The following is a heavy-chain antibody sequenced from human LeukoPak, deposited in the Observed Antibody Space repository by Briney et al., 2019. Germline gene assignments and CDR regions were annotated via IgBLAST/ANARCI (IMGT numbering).Heavy chain of an antibody. CDR2: ISSSSSYI. J-gene: IGHJ6*03. CDR3: ARDPGVAAAGTYYYYYMDV. CDR1: GFTFSSYS. D-gene: IGHD6-13*01. Sequence: GGSLRLSCAASGFTFSSYSMNWVRQAPGKGLEWVACISSSSSYIYYADSVKGRFTISRDNAKNSLYLQMNSLRAEDTAVYYCARDPGVAAAGTYYYYYMDVWGKGTTVTVSS. V-gene: IGHV3-21*01.